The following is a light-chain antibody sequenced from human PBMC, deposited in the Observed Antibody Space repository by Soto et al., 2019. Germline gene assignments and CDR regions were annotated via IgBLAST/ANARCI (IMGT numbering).Light chain of an antibody. CDR2: DAS. Sequence: DIQVTQSPPTLSASVGDRVTITCRASQTISTWMAWYQQKPGKAPKLLVYDASTLQSGVASRFSGSGSGTEFTLIISGRQPDDSATYYCQQYTNTNNPWMFGQGTKVDIK. V-gene: IGKV1-5*01. J-gene: IGKJ1*01. CDR1: QTISTW. CDR3: QQYTNTNNPWM.